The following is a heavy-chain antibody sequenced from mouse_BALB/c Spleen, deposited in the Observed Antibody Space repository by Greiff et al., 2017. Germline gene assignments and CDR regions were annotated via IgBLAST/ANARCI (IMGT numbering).Heavy chain of an antibody. CDR3: ARRGFHDY. Sequence: DVMLVESGGGLVKPGGSLKLSCASSGFTFSSYAMSWVRQTPEKRLEWVASISSGGSTYYPDSVKGLFTISRDNARNILYLQMSSLRSEDTAMYYCARRGFHDYWGQGTSLTVSS. CDR2: ISSGGST. J-gene: IGHJ2*03. V-gene: IGHV5-6-5*01. CDR1: GFTFSSYA.